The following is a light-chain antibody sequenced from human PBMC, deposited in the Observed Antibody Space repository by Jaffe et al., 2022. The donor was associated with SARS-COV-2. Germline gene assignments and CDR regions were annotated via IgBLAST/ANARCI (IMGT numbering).Light chain of an antibody. J-gene: IGLJ3*02. CDR3: SSYTISGTLE. CDR1: SSDVGGYNS. V-gene: IGLV2-14*01. CDR2: DVS. Sequence: QSALTQPASVSGSPGQSITVSCTGSSSDVGGYNSVSWYQQHPGKAPKLMIYDVSNRPSGVSNRFSGSKSGNTASLTISGLQAEDEADYYCSSYTISGTLEFGGGTKLTVL.